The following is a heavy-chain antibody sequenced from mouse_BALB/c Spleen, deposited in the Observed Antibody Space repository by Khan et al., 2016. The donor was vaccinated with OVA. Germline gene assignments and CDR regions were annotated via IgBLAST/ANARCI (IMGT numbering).Heavy chain of an antibody. CDR1: GFTFSTYG. D-gene: IGHD1-1*01. CDR3: ARLAYYYNSEGFAY. Sequence: EVELVESGGDLVKPGGSLKLSCAASGFTFSTYGMSWVRQTPDKRLEWVATISSGGHYTYYPDSVKGRFTISRDNAKNSLYLQMTSLKSEGTAVYYCARLAYYYNSEGFAYWGQGTLVTVSA. J-gene: IGHJ3*01. CDR2: ISSGGHYT. V-gene: IGHV5-6*01.